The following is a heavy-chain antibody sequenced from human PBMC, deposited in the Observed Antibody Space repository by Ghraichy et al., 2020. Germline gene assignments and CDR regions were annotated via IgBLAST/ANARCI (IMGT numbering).Heavy chain of an antibody. D-gene: IGHD2-2*01. J-gene: IGHJ4*02. V-gene: IGHV3-23*01. CDR1: GITFSSYA. CDR3: AILRVVPTPCYFDY. Sequence: GESLNISCAASGITFSSYAMSWVRQAPGKGLEWVSAISASGGSTYYADSVKDRFTISRDNSKNTLYLQMNSLRAEDTALYYCAILRVVPTPCYFDYWGQGTLVTVSS. CDR2: ISASGGST.